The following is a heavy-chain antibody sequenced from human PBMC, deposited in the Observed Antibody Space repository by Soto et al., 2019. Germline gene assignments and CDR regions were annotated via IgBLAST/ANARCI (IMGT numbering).Heavy chain of an antibody. CDR3: VRTGAY. J-gene: IGHJ4*02. D-gene: IGHD1-26*01. Sequence: QITLKESGPTLVKPTQTLTLTCTFSGFSFTTSGLDVGWVRQPPGKALEWLGSISWSDHKRYSPSLKSRLTIAKDTSKNQVVLTMTNMDPVDTATYYCVRTGAYWGQGILVTVSS. V-gene: IGHV2-5*01. CDR1: GFSFTTSGLD. CDR2: ISWSDHK.